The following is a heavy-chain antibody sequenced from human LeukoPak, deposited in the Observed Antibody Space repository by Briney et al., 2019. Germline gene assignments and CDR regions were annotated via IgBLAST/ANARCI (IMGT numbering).Heavy chain of an antibody. CDR2: ISYDGSNK. V-gene: IGHV3-30*18. J-gene: IGHJ6*02. CDR3: AKDYLQSFHGPDTVTTPRNYYYGMDV. Sequence: GGSLRLSCAASGFTFSSYGMHWVRQAPGKGLEWVAIISYDGSNKYYADSVKGRFTISRDNSKNTLYLQMNSLRAEDTAVYYCAKDYLQSFHGPDTVTTPRNYYYGMDVWGQGTTVTVSS. D-gene: IGHD4-17*01. CDR1: GFTFSSYG.